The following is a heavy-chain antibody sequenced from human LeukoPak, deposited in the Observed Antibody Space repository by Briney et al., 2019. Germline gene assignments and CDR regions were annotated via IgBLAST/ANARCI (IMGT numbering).Heavy chain of an antibody. D-gene: IGHD3-3*01. CDR3: ADEDYDFWSGYSHY. CDR2: INHSGST. CDR1: GGSFSGYY. J-gene: IGHJ4*02. V-gene: IGHV4-34*01. Sequence: SETLSLTCAVYGGSFSGYYWGWIRQPPGKGLEWIGEINHSGSTNYNPSLKSRVTISVDTSKNQFSLKLSSVTAADTAVYYCADEDYDFWSGYSHYWGLGTLVTVSS.